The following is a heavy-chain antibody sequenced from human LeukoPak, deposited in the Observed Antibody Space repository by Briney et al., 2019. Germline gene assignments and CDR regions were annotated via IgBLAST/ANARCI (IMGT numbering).Heavy chain of an antibody. CDR1: GFTFSNFT. Sequence: GRSLRLSCAASGFTFSNFTMHWVRQAPGKGLEWVAVISYDGSNKYYADSVKGRFTISRDNSKNTLYLQVNSLRTEDTALYYCASESTVTTGDYYFGFWGQGTLVTVSS. V-gene: IGHV3-30*04. CDR3: ASESTVTTGDYYFGF. CDR2: ISYDGSNK. D-gene: IGHD4-17*01. J-gene: IGHJ4*02.